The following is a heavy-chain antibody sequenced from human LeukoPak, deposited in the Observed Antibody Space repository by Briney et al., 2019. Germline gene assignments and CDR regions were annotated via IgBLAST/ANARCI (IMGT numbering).Heavy chain of an antibody. V-gene: IGHV4-59*01. CDR1: GGSISSYS. J-gene: IGHJ4*02. CDR3: AREYDSSGYYPLQRVDY. CDR2: IYYSGST. D-gene: IGHD3-22*01. Sequence: SETLSLTCTVSGGSISSYSWSWIRQPPGKGLEWIGYIYYSGSTNYNPSLKSRVTISVDTSKNQFSLKLSSVTAADTAVYYCAREYDSSGYYPLQRVDYWGQGTLVTVSS.